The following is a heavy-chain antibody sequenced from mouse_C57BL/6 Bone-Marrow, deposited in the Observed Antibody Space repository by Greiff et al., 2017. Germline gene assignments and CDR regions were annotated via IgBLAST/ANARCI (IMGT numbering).Heavy chain of an antibody. CDR3: AGGWLLRAWFAY. J-gene: IGHJ3*01. Sequence: VKLQQPGAELVKPGASVKLSCKASGYTFTSYWMHWVKQRPGQGLEWIGMIHPNSGSTNYNEKFKSKATLTVDKSSSTAYMQLSSLTSEDSAVYYCAGGWLLRAWFAYWGQGTLVTVSA. CDR2: IHPNSGST. D-gene: IGHD2-3*01. CDR1: GYTFTSYW. V-gene: IGHV1-64*01.